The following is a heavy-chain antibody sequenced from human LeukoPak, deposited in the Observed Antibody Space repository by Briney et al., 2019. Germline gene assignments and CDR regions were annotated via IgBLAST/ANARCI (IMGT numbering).Heavy chain of an antibody. CDR2: IYYSGST. V-gene: IGHV4-39*01. J-gene: IGHJ4*02. CDR3: ARRKSGSYGL. D-gene: IGHD1-26*01. Sequence: SETLSLTCTVSGGSISSSSYYWGWLRQPPGKGLEWIGSIYYSGSTYYNPSLKSRVTISVDTSKNQFSLKLSSVAAADTAVYYCARRKSGSYGLWGQGTLVTVSS. CDR1: GGSISSSSYY.